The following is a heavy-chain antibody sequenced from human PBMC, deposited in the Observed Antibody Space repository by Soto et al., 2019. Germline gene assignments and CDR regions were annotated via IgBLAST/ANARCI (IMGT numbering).Heavy chain of an antibody. V-gene: IGHV4-34*01. CDR1: GGSFSGYY. D-gene: IGHD4-17*01. J-gene: IGHJ6*02. CDR2: INHSGST. Sequence: SETLSLTCAVYGGSFSGYYWSWIRQPPGKGLEWIGEINHSGSTNYNPSLKSRVTISVDTSKNQFSLKLSSVTAADTAVYYCARRHDYGGNYYYYYYGMDVWGQGTTVTVSS. CDR3: ARRHDYGGNYYYYYYGMDV.